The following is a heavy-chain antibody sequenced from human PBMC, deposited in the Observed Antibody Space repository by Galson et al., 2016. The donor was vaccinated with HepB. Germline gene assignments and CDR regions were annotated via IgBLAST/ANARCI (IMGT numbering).Heavy chain of an antibody. D-gene: IGHD4-23*01. V-gene: IGHV4-31*03. CDR3: AREGVDYGDNEIDY. Sequence: TLSLTCTVSGGSISGSGYYWRWIRQHPERGLEWIGYIYYSGTKTYNPSLMGRVNISVDTSKKQLSLKLISVTAADTAGYYCAREGVDYGDNEIDYWGQGTLVTVSS. CDR2: IYYSGTK. CDR1: GGSISGSGYY. J-gene: IGHJ4*02.